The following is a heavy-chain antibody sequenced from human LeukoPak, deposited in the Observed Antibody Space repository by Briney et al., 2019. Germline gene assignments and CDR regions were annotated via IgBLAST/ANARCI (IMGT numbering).Heavy chain of an antibody. Sequence: ASVKVSCKASGYTFTGYYMHWVRQAPGQGLEWMGWINPNSGGTNYAQKFQGSVTMTRDTSISTAYMELSRLRSDDTAVYYCARSLYSSGTDFDYWGQGTLVTVSS. V-gene: IGHV1-2*02. CDR3: ARSLYSSGTDFDY. D-gene: IGHD6-19*01. CDR2: INPNSGGT. CDR1: GYTFTGYY. J-gene: IGHJ4*02.